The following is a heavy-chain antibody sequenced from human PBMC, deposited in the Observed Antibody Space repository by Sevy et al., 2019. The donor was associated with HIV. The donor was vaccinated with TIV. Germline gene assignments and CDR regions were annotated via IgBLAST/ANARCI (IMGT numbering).Heavy chain of an antibody. CDR1: GFTFSSYA. CDR2: ISYDGSNK. Sequence: GGSLRLSCAASGFTFSSYAMHWVRQAPGKGLEWVAVISYDGSNKYYADSVKGRFSISRDNSKNTLYLQMNSLRAEDTAVYYCARGIASGYRSFDYWGQGTLVTVSS. CDR3: ARGIASGYRSFDY. J-gene: IGHJ4*02. V-gene: IGHV3-30-3*01. D-gene: IGHD6-13*01.